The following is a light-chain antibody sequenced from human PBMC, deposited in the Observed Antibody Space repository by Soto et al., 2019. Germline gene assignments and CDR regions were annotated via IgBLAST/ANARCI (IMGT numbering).Light chain of an antibody. J-gene: IGLJ1*01. CDR2: EVS. CDR3: SSYTSSSSYV. CDR1: SSDVGGYNY. Sequence: QSVLTQPASVSGSPGQSITISCTGTSSDVGGYNYVSWYQQHPGKAPKLMIYEVSNRPSGVSNRFSGSKSGNTASLTISGLQAEDEAAYYFSSYTSSSSYVYGPGPKVTV. V-gene: IGLV2-14*01.